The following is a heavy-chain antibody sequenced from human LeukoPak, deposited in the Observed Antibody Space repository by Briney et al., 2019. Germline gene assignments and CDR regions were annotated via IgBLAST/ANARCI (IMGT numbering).Heavy chain of an antibody. Sequence: GGSLRLSCAASGFTFRNYAMTWVRQAPGKGLEWVSALTGSGDNTYYADSVKDRFTISRDNSKNTLFLQTTSLRAEDTALYYCARIHDYSNYFHWYFDLWGRGTLVTVSS. CDR2: LTGSGDNT. J-gene: IGHJ2*01. D-gene: IGHD4-11*01. CDR3: ARIHDYSNYFHWYFDL. V-gene: IGHV3-23*01. CDR1: GFTFRNYA.